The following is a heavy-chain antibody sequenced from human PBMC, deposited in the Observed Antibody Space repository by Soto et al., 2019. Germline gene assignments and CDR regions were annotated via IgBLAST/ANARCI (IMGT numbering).Heavy chain of an antibody. CDR3: ARDSEDIVVVPAAPYYYYYYMDV. CDR2: INSDGSST. Sequence: GGSLRLSCAASGFTFSSYWMHWVRQAPGKGLVWVSRINSDGSSTSYADSVKGRFTISRDNAKNTLYLQMNSLRAEDTAVYYCARDSEDIVVVPAAPYYYYYYMDVWGKGTTVTVSS. J-gene: IGHJ6*03. V-gene: IGHV3-74*01. D-gene: IGHD2-2*01. CDR1: GFTFSSYW.